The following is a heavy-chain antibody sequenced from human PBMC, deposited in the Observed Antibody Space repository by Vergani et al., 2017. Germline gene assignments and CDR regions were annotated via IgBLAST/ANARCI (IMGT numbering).Heavy chain of an antibody. D-gene: IGHD6-6*01. V-gene: IGHV1-24*01. Sequence: QVQLVQSGAEVQKPGASVKVSCKVSGYTLTELSMHWVRQAPGKGLEWMGGFDPEDGETIYAQKFQGRVTMTEDTSTDTAYMELSSLRSEDTAVYYCATVGGAEYSSSSFFDYWGQGTLVTVSS. CDR3: ATVGGAEYSSSSFFDY. J-gene: IGHJ4*02. CDR2: FDPEDGET. CDR1: GYTLTELS.